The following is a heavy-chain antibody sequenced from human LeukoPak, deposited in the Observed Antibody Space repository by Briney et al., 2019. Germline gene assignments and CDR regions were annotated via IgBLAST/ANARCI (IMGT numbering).Heavy chain of an antibody. CDR2: ISGSGGGT. CDR3: ARDGYCSGGSCYSSGLDC. D-gene: IGHD2-15*01. J-gene: IGHJ4*02. V-gene: IGHV3-23*01. CDR1: GFTFSSYA. Sequence: PGGSLRLSCAASGFTFSSYAMSWVRQAPGKGLEWVSSISGSGGGTYYTDSVKGRFTISRDSSKNTLYLQMSSLRADDTAVYYCARDGYCSGGSCYSSGLDCWGQGTLVTVSP.